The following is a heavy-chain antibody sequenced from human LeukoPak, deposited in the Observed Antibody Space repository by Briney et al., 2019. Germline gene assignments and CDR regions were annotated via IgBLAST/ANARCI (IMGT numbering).Heavy chain of an antibody. D-gene: IGHD4-17*01. CDR2: IYYSGST. Sequence: SETLSLTCTVSGVSISNSNYYWVWIRQPPGKGLEWIGSIYYSGSTYYSPSLKSRVTISVDTSKNQFSLKLSSVTAADTAVYYCARLDYGDWKKLDYWGQGTLVTVSS. J-gene: IGHJ4*02. V-gene: IGHV4-39*01. CDR3: ARLDYGDWKKLDY. CDR1: GVSISNSNYY.